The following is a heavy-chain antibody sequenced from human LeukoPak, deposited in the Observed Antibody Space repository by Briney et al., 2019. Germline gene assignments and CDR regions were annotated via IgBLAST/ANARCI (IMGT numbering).Heavy chain of an antibody. CDR2: INGSGYFR. CDR3: ARDFSGEWEQVPGWWLDP. V-gene: IGHV1-46*01. CDR1: GYTFGTHW. D-gene: IGHD3-16*01. Sequence: ASVKVSCKASGYTFGTHWMHWVRQAPGQRLEWGGVINGSGYFRSYAQKFTGRVTVTRDMSTMTVYMELSDLRPDDTAVYYCARDFSGEWEQVPGWWLDPWGKGNLVIVST. J-gene: IGHJ5*02.